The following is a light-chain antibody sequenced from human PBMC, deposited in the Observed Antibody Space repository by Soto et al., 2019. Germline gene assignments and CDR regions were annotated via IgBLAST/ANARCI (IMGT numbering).Light chain of an antibody. V-gene: IGLV2-14*01. CDR1: TSDVGAYNY. Sequence: QSVLTQPASVSGSPGQSITISCTGTTSDVGAYNYVSWYQQHPGKAPKLMIYTVSNRPSGVSNRFSGSKSGNTASLTISGLQPEDEADYYCSSYTTSSTRLFGGGTKVTVL. CDR3: SSYTTSSTRL. CDR2: TVS. J-gene: IGLJ2*01.